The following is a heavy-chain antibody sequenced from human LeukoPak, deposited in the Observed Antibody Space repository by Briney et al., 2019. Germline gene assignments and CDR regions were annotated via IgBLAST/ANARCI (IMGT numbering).Heavy chain of an antibody. V-gene: IGHV3-74*01. D-gene: IGHD2-21*01. CDR1: GFPFSSYW. CDR2: INTNGGST. Sequence: PGGSLRLSCAPSGFPFSSYWMHWVRQPPGKGLVWVSRINTNGGSTSHADSVKGRFTISRDNAKNTLYLQMNSLGVEDTAVYYCARDLWSGADYWGQGTLVTVSS. CDR3: ARDLWSGADY. J-gene: IGHJ4*02.